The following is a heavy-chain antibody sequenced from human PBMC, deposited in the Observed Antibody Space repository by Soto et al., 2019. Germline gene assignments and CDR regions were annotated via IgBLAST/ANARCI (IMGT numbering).Heavy chain of an antibody. V-gene: IGHV3-21*01. CDR2: ISSSSSYI. CDR3: ARDSEYTVTTAYYYYMDV. J-gene: IGHJ6*03. CDR1: GFTFSSYS. Sequence: GGSLRLSCAASGFTFSSYSMNWVRQAPGKGLEWVSSISSSSSYIYYADSVKGRFTISRDNAKNSLYLQTNSLRAEDTAVYYCARDSEYTVTTAYYYYMDVWGKGTTVTVSS. D-gene: IGHD4-4*01.